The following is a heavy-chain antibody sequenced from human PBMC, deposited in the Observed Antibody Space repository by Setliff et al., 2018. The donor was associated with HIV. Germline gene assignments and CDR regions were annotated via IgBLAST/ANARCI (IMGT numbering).Heavy chain of an antibody. J-gene: IGHJ4*02. V-gene: IGHV1-2*06. CDR1: GYTFTGYY. CDR2: INPNSGGT. CDR3: ATLYYYDSSGYYRDVDY. D-gene: IGHD3-22*01. Sequence: ASVKVSCKVSGYTFTGYYMHWVRQAPGQGLEWMGRINPNSGGTNYAQKFQGRVTMTRDTSISTAYMELSRLRSDDTAVYYCATLYYYDSSGYYRDVDYWGQGTLVTVSS.